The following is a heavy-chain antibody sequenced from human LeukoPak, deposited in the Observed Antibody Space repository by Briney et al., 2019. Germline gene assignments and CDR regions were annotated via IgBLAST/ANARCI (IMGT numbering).Heavy chain of an antibody. D-gene: IGHD3-9*01. CDR3: ARVPYYDILTGTRGYYFDY. J-gene: IGHJ4*02. CDR1: GGSISSGGYS. Sequence: ASETLSLTCAVSGGSISSGGYSWSWIRQPPGKGLEWIGYIYHSGSTYYNPSLKSRVTISVDRSKNQFSLKRSSVTAADTAVYYCARVPYYDILTGTRGYYFDYWGQGTLVTVSS. V-gene: IGHV4-30-2*01. CDR2: IYHSGST.